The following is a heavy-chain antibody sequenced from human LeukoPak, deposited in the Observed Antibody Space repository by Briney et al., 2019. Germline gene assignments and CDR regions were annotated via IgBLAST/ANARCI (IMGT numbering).Heavy chain of an antibody. J-gene: IGHJ3*02. Sequence: GRSLRLSCAASGFNFVDYAMHWVRQVPGKGLEWVSGISYNSGTIVYADSVKGRFTISRDNARNSLFLQMNSLRPEDRALYYCAKDITSQFGEFRYPNALDTWGQGTTVTVSS. CDR3: AKDITSQFGEFRYPNALDT. CDR2: ISYNSGTI. V-gene: IGHV3-9*01. CDR1: GFNFVDYA. D-gene: IGHD3-10*01.